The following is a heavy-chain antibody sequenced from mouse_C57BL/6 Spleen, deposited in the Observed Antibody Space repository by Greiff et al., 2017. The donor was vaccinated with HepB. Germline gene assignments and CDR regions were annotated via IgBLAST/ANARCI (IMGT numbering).Heavy chain of an antibody. Sequence: EVNLVESGGDLVKPGGSLKLSCAASGFTFSSYGMSWVRQTPDKRLEWVATISSGGSYTYYPDSVKGRFTISRDNAKNTLYLQMSSLKSEDTAMYYCARELGRTWFAYWGQGTLVTVSA. V-gene: IGHV5-6*01. J-gene: IGHJ3*01. CDR3: ARELGRTWFAY. D-gene: IGHD4-1*01. CDR1: GFTFSSYG. CDR2: ISSGGSYT.